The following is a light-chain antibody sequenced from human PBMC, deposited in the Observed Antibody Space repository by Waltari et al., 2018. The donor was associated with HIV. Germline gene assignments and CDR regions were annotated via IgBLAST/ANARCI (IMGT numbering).Light chain of an antibody. CDR2: WAS. Sequence: DIVMTQAPDSLAVSLGERATINCKSSQSVLYNSNNKDYLAWYPQRPGQRPKLRMSWASTRHSGVPERFSGSGSGTDFTLTISSLQTEDVAVYYCQQYYTTPWTFGQGTKVEIK. CDR3: QQYYTTPWT. V-gene: IGKV4-1*01. CDR1: QSVLYNSNNKDY. J-gene: IGKJ1*01.